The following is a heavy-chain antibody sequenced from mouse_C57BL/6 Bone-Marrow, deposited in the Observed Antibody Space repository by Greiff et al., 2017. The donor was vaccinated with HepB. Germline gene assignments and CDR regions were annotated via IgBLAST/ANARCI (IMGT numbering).Heavy chain of an antibody. CDR3: ARRIRRAMDY. Sequence: EVQLQQSGPVLVKPGASVKMSCKASGYTFTDYYMNWVKQSHGKSLEWIGVINPYNGGTSYNQKFKGKATLTVDKSSSTAYMELNSLTSEDSAVYYCARRIRRAMDYWGQGTSVTVSS. V-gene: IGHV1-19*01. J-gene: IGHJ4*01. D-gene: IGHD2-12*01. CDR1: GYTFTDYY. CDR2: INPYNGGT.